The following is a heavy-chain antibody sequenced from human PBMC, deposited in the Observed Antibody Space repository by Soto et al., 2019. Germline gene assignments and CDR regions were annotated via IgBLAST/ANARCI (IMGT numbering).Heavy chain of an antibody. V-gene: IGHV1-3*01. CDR2: INAGNGNT. Sequence: ASVKVSCKASGYTFTSYAMHWVRQAPGQRLEWMGWINAGNGNTKYSQKFQGRVTITRDTSASTAYMELSSLRSEDTAVYYCARDIPPLTGTTGNYFDYWGQGTLVTVSS. CDR1: GYTFTSYA. CDR3: ARDIPPLTGTTGNYFDY. J-gene: IGHJ4*02. D-gene: IGHD1-7*01.